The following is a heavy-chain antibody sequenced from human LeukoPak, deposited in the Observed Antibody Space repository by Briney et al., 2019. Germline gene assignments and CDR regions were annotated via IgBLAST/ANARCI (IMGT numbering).Heavy chain of an antibody. D-gene: IGHD3-10*01. J-gene: IGHJ4*02. CDR2: IIPIFGTA. V-gene: IGHV1-69*01. CDR1: GGTFSSYA. CDR3: ARGSPMVLADSLGH. Sequence: SVKVSCKAAGGTFSSYAISWVRQAPGQGLEWMGGIIPIFGTANYAQKSQGRVTITADESTSTAYMELSSLRSEDTAVDYCARGSPMVLADSLGHWGQGTLVTVSS.